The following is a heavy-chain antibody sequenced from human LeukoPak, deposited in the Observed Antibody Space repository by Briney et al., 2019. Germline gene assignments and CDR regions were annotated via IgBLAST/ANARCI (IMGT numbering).Heavy chain of an antibody. CDR2: IKQDAGTQ. D-gene: IGHD3-22*01. CDR3: ARGSRDSSGYRYYLNY. CDR1: GFTFSSYW. V-gene: IGHV3-7*01. J-gene: IGHJ4*02. Sequence: GGTLRLSCAASGFTFSSYWMSWVRQAPGKGLEWVASIKQDAGTQYSVDSLKGRFTISRDNAYNSLYLQMNSLRAEDTAVYFCARGSRDSSGYRYYLNYWGQGTLVTVSS.